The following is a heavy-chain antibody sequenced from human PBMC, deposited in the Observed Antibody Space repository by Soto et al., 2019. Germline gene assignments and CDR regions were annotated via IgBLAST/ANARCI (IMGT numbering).Heavy chain of an antibody. Sequence: EVQLVESGGGLVQPGRSLRLSCAASGFIFDDYAMHWVRQAPGKGLEWVSGISWNSGSIGYADSVKGRFTISRDNXKNSLYLQMNSLRAEDTALYYCAKDWDYDSSGDFDYWGQGTLVTVSS. V-gene: IGHV3-9*01. CDR3: AKDWDYDSSGDFDY. CDR2: ISWNSGSI. D-gene: IGHD3-22*01. J-gene: IGHJ4*02. CDR1: GFIFDDYA.